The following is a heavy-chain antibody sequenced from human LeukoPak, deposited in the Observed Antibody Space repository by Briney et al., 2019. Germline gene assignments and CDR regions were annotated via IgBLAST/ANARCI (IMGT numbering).Heavy chain of an antibody. J-gene: IGHJ4*02. CDR1: GFSFSSYS. D-gene: IGHD1-1*01. Sequence: GGSLRLSCAASGFSFSSYSMSWVRQAPGKGLEWVSAISGGGDYTLYVDSVKGRFTISRDNSKDTLYLQMNSLRAEDTAVYYCAKALETGHRQAAGYWGQGTLVAVSP. V-gene: IGHV3-23*01. CDR3: AKALETGHRQAAGY. CDR2: ISGGGDYT.